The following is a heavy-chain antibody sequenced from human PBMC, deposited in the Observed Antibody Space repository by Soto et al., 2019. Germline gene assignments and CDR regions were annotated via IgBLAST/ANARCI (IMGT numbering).Heavy chain of an antibody. J-gene: IGHJ5*02. CDR1: GYIFTTFW. D-gene: IGHD6-13*01. V-gene: IGHV5-51*01. CDR2: IYPGDSDT. Sequence: PGESLKISCQGSGYIFTTFWIGWVRQMPGKGLEWMGIIYPGDSDTIYSPSFQGQVTISADKSISTTYLQWSSLRASDTAMYYCARGSGSSNWYRNWFDPWGLGTLVTVS. CDR3: ARGSGSSNWYRNWFDP.